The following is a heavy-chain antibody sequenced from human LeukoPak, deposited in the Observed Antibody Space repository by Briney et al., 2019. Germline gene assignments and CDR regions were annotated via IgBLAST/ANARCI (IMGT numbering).Heavy chain of an antibody. D-gene: IGHD6-13*01. J-gene: IGHJ4*02. CDR2: IIPIFGTA. CDR3: AGSGSSWYYFDY. Sequence: ASVKVSCKASGGTFGSYAISWVRQAPGQGLEWMGGIIPIFGTANYAQKFQGRVTITADESTSTAYMELSSLRSEDTAVYYCAGSGSSWYYFDYWGQGTLVTVSS. V-gene: IGHV1-69*13. CDR1: GGTFGSYA.